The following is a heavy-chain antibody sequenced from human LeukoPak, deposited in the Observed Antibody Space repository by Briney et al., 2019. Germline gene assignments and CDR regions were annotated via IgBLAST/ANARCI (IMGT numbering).Heavy chain of an antibody. D-gene: IGHD6-13*01. Sequence: GRSLRLSCAASGFTFSSYGMHWVRQAPGKGLEWVAVIWYDGSNKYYADSVKGRFTISRDNSKNTLYLQMNSLRAEDTAVYYCAKDEEGSWYVIRYYYYYMDVWGKGTTVTVSS. CDR2: IWYDGSNK. V-gene: IGHV3-33*06. CDR3: AKDEEGSWYVIRYYYYYMDV. CDR1: GFTFSSYG. J-gene: IGHJ6*03.